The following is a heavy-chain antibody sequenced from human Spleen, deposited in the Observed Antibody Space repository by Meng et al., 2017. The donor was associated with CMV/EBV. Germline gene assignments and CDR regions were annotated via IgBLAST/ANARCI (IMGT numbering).Heavy chain of an antibody. D-gene: IGHD1-26*01. V-gene: IGHV3-30*02. CDR2: IRYDGRNK. CDR3: AKAREPWSPFDY. CDR1: GFTFSNYG. J-gene: IGHJ4*02. Sequence: GGSLRLSCTASGFTFSNYGMHWVRQAPGKGLEWVAFIRYDGRNKNYADSVKGRFTISRDNSKNTLFLQMNSLRPEDTAVYYCAKAREPWSPFDYWGQGTLVTVSS.